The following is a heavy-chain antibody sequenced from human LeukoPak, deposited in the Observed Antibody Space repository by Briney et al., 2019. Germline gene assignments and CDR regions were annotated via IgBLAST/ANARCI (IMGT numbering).Heavy chain of an antibody. V-gene: IGHV3-7*01. D-gene: IGHD6-19*01. CDR1: GFTFDDYG. J-gene: IGHJ3*02. CDR2: IKQDGSEK. CDR3: ASRGSSGWAPLYAFDI. Sequence: GGSLRLSCATSGFTFDDYGMSWVRQVPGKGLEWVANIKQDGSEKYYVDSVKGRFTISRDNAKNSLYLQMNSLRAEDTAVYYCASRGSSGWAPLYAFDIWGQGTMVTVSS.